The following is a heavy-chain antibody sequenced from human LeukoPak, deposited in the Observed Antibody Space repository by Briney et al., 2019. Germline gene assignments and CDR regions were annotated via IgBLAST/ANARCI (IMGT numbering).Heavy chain of an antibody. CDR2: ISSSSSYI. CDR1: GFTFSSYS. V-gene: IGHV3-21*01. D-gene: IGHD6-13*01. CDR3: ASDSSGWYGYYFDY. J-gene: IGHJ4*02. Sequence: GGSLRLSCAASGFTFSSYSMNWVRQAPGKGLEWVSSISSSSSYIYYADSVKGRFTISRDNAKNSLYLQMNSLRAEDTAVYYCASDSSGWYGYYFDYWGQGTPVTVSS.